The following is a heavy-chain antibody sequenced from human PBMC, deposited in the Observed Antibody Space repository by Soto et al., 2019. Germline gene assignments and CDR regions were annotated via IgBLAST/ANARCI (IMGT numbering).Heavy chain of an antibody. CDR1: GGSISRYY. Sequence: PSETLSLTCTVSGGSISRYYWNWIRQPPGKGLEWIGYIYYSGSTNYNPSLKSRVTISVDTSKNQFSLKLSSVTAADTAVYYCARGGGVYYFDYWGQGTLVTVSS. D-gene: IGHD2-8*02. V-gene: IGHV4-59*01. CDR3: ARGGGVYYFDY. CDR2: IYYSGST. J-gene: IGHJ4*02.